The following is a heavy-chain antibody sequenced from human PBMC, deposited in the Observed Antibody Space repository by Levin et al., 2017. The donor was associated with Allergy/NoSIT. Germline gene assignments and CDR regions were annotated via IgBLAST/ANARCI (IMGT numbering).Heavy chain of an antibody. J-gene: IGHJ4*02. D-gene: IGHD7-27*01. Sequence: GGSLRLSCAASGFSFSDHWMTWVRQVSGKGLEWVANIKEDGSEKNYVDSVRGRFTISRDNAEKLLYLQMNSLRVDDTAMYYCAREYWGPGYWGEGTLVSVSS. V-gene: IGHV3-7*01. CDR3: AREYWGPGY. CDR2: IKEDGSEK. CDR1: GFSFSDHW.